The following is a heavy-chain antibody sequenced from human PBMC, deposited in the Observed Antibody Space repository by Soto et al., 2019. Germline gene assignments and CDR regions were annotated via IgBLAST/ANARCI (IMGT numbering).Heavy chain of an antibody. D-gene: IGHD3-9*01. CDR3: AEVVGILTCCGYRYVLYV. Sequence: GGSLRLSCAASGFTFDNYAMTWVRQAPGKGLEWVSAISYGGGTTYYADSVKGRFTISRDNSKNTLYLQMNSLRAEDTAVYYCAEVVGILTCCGYRYVLYVRHHGTTVTV. CDR2: ISYGGGTT. J-gene: IGHJ6*02. V-gene: IGHV3-23*01. CDR1: GFTFDNYA.